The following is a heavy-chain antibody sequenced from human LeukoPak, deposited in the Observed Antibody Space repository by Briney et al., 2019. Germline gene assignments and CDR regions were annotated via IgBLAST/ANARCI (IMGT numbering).Heavy chain of an antibody. CDR3: AKEKLRLRYYYYYMDV. CDR2: ISWDGGST. Sequence: GGSLRLSCAASGFKFDDYAMHWVRQAPGKGLEWVSLISWDGGSTYYADSVKGRFTISRDNSKNSLYLQMNSLRAEDTALYYCAKEKLRLRYYYYYMDVWGKGTTVTVSS. V-gene: IGHV3-43D*03. J-gene: IGHJ6*03. D-gene: IGHD4-23*01. CDR1: GFKFDDYA.